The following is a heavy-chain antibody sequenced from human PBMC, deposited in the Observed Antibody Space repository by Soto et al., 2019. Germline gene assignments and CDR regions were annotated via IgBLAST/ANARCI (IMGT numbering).Heavy chain of an antibody. CDR3: ARIDSHRGPYYGSGSKQYYYYGMDV. J-gene: IGHJ6*02. V-gene: IGHV1-69*06. CDR2: IIPIFGTA. CDR1: GGTFSSYA. Sequence: VASVKFSCKASGGTFSSYAISWVRQAPGQGLEWMGGIIPIFGTANYAQKFQGRVTITADKSTSTAYMELSSLRSEDTAVYYCARIDSHRGPYYGSGSKQYYYYGMDVWGQGTTVTVSS. D-gene: IGHD3-10*01.